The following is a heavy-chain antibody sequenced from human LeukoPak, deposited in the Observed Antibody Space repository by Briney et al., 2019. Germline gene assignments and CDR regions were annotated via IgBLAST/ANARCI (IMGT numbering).Heavy chain of an antibody. CDR1: GGSISSSS. CDR2: ISSSSSTI. J-gene: IGHJ3*02. D-gene: IGHD3-22*01. CDR3: ARKYYYDSSGYLRPGAFDI. V-gene: IGHV3-48*02. Sequence: PSETLSLTCTVSGGSISSSSYYWGWIRQAPGKGLEWVSYISSSSSTIYYADSVKGRFTISRDNAKNSLYLQMNSLRDEDTAVYYCARKYYYDSSGYLRPGAFDIWGQGTMVTVSS.